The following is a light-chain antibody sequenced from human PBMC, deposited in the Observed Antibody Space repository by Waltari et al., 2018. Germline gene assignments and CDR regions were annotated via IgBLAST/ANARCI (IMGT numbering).Light chain of an antibody. CDR2: WAS. Sequence: DIEMTQSPDSLGVSLGERATITCKSSQSLFYSPKNKNYLAWYQQKRGQPPRLLISWASTRESGVPARVSGSGSGTYFTLTISSLQPEDFATYYCQQTYITPHTFGQGTKLEIK. CDR1: QSLFYSPKNKNY. CDR3: QQTYITPHT. J-gene: IGKJ2*01. V-gene: IGKV4-1*01.